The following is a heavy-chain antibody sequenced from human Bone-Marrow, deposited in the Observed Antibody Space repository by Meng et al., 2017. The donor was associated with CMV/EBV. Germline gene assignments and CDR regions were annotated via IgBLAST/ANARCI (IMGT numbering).Heavy chain of an antibody. CDR3: ARSTYGGFFQH. D-gene: IGHD3-10*01. J-gene: IGHJ1*01. CDR1: GGSCSKYY. CDR2: INHSGST. Sequence: LTCAVYGGSCSKYYWNWIRQSPGKGLEWIGEINHSGSTNYNPSLKSRVTISVDTSKKQFSLMLTSMTAADTAVFFCARSTYGGFFQHWGQGTLVTVSS. V-gene: IGHV4-34*01.